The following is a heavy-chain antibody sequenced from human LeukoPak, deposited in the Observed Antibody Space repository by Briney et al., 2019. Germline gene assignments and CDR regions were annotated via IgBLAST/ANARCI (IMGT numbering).Heavy chain of an antibody. CDR2: ISATGGEI. J-gene: IGHJ3*02. CDR3: ARDTLEYSNSPDALDI. Sequence: GGSLRLSCAASGFTFSRYVMNWVRQVPGRRPDWVSSISATGGEIFYADSVKGRFTISRDNAKNSLYMQMESLRDEDTAIYYCARDTLEYSNSPDALDIWGQGTMVTVSS. V-gene: IGHV3-21*01. D-gene: IGHD4-23*01. CDR1: GFTFSRYV.